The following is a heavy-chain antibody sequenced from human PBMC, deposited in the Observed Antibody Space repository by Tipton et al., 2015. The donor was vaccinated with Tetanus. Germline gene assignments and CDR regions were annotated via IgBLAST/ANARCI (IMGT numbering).Heavy chain of an antibody. D-gene: IGHD3-10*01. CDR3: ARHESLVGGSYDY. V-gene: IGHV4-39*01. CDR1: GGSISSGNYY. CDR2: LYFSGRT. J-gene: IGHJ4*02. Sequence: TLSLTCTVSGGSISSGNYYWGWIRQPPGKGLEWIGSLYFSGRTYYSPPLKSRVTISVDPSNTQFSLKLTSVTAADSAVYYCARHESLVGGSYDYWGQGTLVTVSS.